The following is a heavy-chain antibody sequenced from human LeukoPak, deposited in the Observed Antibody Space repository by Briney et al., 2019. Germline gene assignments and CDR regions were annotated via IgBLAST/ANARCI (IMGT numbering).Heavy chain of an antibody. CDR3: ARQSISGSSLSYFDY. CDR1: GGSIGSYY. V-gene: IGHV4-59*01. J-gene: IGHJ4*02. Sequence: SETLSLTCAVSGGSIGSYYWSWIRQPPGKGLEWIGNIYDSGSTNYNPSLKSRVTISVDTSKNQCSLKLSSVTAADTAVYYCARQSISGSSLSYFDYWGQGTLVNVSS. CDR2: IYDSGST. D-gene: IGHD3-22*01.